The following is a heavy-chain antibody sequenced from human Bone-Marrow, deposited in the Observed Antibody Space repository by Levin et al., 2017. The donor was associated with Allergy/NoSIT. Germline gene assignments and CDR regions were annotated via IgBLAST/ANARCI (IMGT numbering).Heavy chain of an antibody. D-gene: IGHD6-19*01. Sequence: GEPLKISCAASGFTFSSYGMHWVRQAPGKGLEWVAVISYDGSNKYYADSVKGRFTISRDNSKNTLYLQMNSLRAEDTAVYYCAKDPWNPGIAVAGTSPRRGLQGPDYWGQGTLVTVSS. V-gene: IGHV3-30*18. CDR2: ISYDGSNK. CDR3: AKDPWNPGIAVAGTSPRRGLQGPDY. CDR1: GFTFSSYG. J-gene: IGHJ4*02.